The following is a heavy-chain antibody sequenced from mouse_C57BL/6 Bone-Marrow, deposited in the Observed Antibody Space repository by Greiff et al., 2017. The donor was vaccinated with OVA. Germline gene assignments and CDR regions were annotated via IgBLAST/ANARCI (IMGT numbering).Heavy chain of an antibody. V-gene: IGHV1-64*01. CDR1: GYTFTSYW. J-gene: IGHJ3*01. Sequence: QVQLQQSGAELVKPGASVKLSCKASGYTFTSYWMHWVKQRPGQGLEWIGMIHPNSGSTNYNEKFKSKATLTVDKSSSTAYMQLSSLTSEDSAVYYCARGRNYYGSSYGFAYWGQGTLVTVSA. D-gene: IGHD1-1*01. CDR2: IHPNSGST. CDR3: ARGRNYYGSSYGFAY.